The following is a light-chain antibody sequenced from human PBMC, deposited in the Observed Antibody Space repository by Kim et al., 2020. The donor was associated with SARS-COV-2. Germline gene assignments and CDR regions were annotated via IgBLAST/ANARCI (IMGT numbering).Light chain of an antibody. CDR1: SSNIGSYNY. CDR2: DVN. V-gene: IGLV2-14*03. CDR3: SSFTTRSTLV. Sequence: QSALTQPASMSGSPGQSISISCTGTSSNIGSYNYVSWHQQHPGKAPKLMIYDVNKRPSGISSRFSGSKSGSTASLTISGLQAEDEADYYCSSFTTRSTLVFGGGTKVTVL. J-gene: IGLJ3*02.